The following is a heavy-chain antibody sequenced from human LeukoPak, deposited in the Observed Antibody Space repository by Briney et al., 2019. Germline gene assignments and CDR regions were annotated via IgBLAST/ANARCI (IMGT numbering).Heavy chain of an antibody. D-gene: IGHD5-18*01. Sequence: GASVKVSCKASGYTFTGYYMHWVRQAPGQGLEWTGWINPNSGGTNYAQKFQGRVTMTRDTSISTAYMELSRLRSDDTAVYYCARDLWGYSYGRYYYYMDVWGKGTTVTVSS. CDR1: GYTFTGYY. J-gene: IGHJ6*03. CDR3: ARDLWGYSYGRYYYYMDV. V-gene: IGHV1-2*02. CDR2: INPNSGGT.